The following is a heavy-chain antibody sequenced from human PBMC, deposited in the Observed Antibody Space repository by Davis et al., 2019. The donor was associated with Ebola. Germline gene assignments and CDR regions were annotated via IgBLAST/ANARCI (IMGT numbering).Heavy chain of an antibody. CDR3: AKGTAMVFGEFDY. Sequence: GESLNISCAASGFTFSSYAMSWVRQAPGKGQEWVSALSGSGGSTYYSDTVKGRFTISRDNSKNTLYLQMNSLRAEDPAVYYCAKGTAMVFGEFDYWCQGTLVTVSS. CDR1: GFTFSSYA. V-gene: IGHV3-23*01. J-gene: IGHJ4*02. D-gene: IGHD5-18*01. CDR2: LSGSGGST.